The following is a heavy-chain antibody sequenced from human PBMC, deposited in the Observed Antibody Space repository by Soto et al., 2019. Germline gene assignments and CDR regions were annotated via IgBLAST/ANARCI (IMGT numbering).Heavy chain of an antibody. J-gene: IGHJ4*02. CDR2: ISYSGRT. V-gene: IGHV4-31*02. Sequence: WTWIRPHPGQGLEWIGFISYSGRTYYSSSLKGRVAISADTSKNQFSLKLNSVTAADTAVYYCTRGDYWGQGTLVTVSS. CDR3: TRGDY.